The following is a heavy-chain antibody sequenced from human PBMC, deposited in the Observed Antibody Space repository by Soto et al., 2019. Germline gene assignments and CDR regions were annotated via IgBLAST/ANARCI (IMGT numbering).Heavy chain of an antibody. CDR3: ARISAYSSGGSSGY. J-gene: IGHJ4*02. D-gene: IGHD6-19*01. CDR1: GFTFSSYS. CDR2: ISSSSSYI. Sequence: GGSLRLSCAASGFTFSSYSMNWVRQAPREGLEWVSSISSSSSYIYYADSVKGRFTISRDNAKNSLYLQMNSLRAEDTAVYYCARISAYSSGGSSGYWGQGTLVTVSS. V-gene: IGHV3-21*01.